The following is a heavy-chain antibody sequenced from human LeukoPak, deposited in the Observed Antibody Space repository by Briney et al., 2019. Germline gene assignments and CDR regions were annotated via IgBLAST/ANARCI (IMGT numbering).Heavy chain of an antibody. CDR2: IDSNGRTI. CDR1: GFTFSSYW. CDR3: AKDFVGPDDY. V-gene: IGHV3-74*01. Sequence: PGGSLRLSCAASGFTFSSYWMHWVRQAPGKGLVWVSRIDSNGRTINYADSVKGRFTISRDNANGMSYLQMNSLRAEDSAVYYCAKDFVGPDDYWGQGTLVTVSS. D-gene: IGHD1-26*01. J-gene: IGHJ4*02.